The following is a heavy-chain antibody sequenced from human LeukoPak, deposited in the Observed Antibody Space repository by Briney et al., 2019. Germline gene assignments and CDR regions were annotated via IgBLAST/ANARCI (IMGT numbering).Heavy chain of an antibody. D-gene: IGHD4-11*01. CDR2: ISGSGGST. CDR1: GFTFSSYS. Sequence: GGSLRLSCAASGFTFSSYSMNWVRQAPGKGLEWVSAISGSGGSTYYADSVKGRFTISRDNSKNTLYLQTNSLRAEDTAVYYCAKTTGGNYVTRRNPYYYYGMDVWGQGTTVTVSS. CDR3: AKTTGGNYVTRRNPYYYYGMDV. V-gene: IGHV3-23*01. J-gene: IGHJ6*02.